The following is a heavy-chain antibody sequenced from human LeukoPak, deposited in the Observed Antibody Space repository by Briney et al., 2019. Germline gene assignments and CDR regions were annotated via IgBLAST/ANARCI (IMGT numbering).Heavy chain of an antibody. Sequence: SETLSLTCAVYGGSFSGYYWSWIRQPPGKGLEWIGEINHSGSTNYNPSLKSRVTISVDTSKNQFSLKLSSVTAADTAVYYCARGPYYYYYMDVWGKGTTVTVSS. CDR2: INHSGST. CDR3: ARGPYYYYYMDV. CDR1: GGSFSGYY. V-gene: IGHV4-34*01. J-gene: IGHJ6*03.